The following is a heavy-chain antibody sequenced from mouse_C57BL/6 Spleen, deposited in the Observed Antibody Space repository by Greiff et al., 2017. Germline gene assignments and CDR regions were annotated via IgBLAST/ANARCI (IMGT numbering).Heavy chain of an antibody. V-gene: IGHV1-22*01. D-gene: IGHD1-1*01. CDR1: GYTFTDYN. J-gene: IGHJ1*03. CDR2: INPNNGGT. Sequence: VQLLQSGPELVKPGASVKMSCKASGYTFTDYNMHWVKQSHGKSLEWIGYINPNNGGTSSNQKFKGKATLTVNKSSSTAYMGLRRLTSEDSAVYYCARYYYGSRNYYWYFDVWGTGTTVTVSS. CDR3: ARYYYGSRNYYWYFDV.